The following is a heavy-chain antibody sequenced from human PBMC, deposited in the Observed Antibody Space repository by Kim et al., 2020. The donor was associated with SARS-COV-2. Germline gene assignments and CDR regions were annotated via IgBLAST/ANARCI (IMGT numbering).Heavy chain of an antibody. CDR1: GYSISSGYY. CDR2: IYHSGST. J-gene: IGHJ4*02. Sequence: SETLSLTCTVSGYSISSGYYWGWIRQPPGKGLEWIGSIYHSGSTYYNPSLKSRVTISVDTSKNQFSLKLSSVTAADTAVYYCARVRVRGTPSPDLDYWGQGTLVTVSS. D-gene: IGHD1-1*01. CDR3: ARVRVRGTPSPDLDY. V-gene: IGHV4-38-2*02.